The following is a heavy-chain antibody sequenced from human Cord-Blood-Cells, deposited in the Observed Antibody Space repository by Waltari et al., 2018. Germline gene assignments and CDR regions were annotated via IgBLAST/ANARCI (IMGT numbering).Heavy chain of an antibody. V-gene: IGHV4-34*01. CDR3: ARGGCSSTSCYYFDY. CDR1: GGSFSGYY. CDR2: INHSGST. Sequence: QVQLQQWGAGLLKPSETLSLTCAVYGGSFSGYYWSWIRQPPGKGLEWIGEINHSGSTNSNPSLKSRVTISVDTSKNQFSLKLSSVTAADTAVYYCARGGCSSTSCYYFDYWGQGTLVTVSS. J-gene: IGHJ4*02. D-gene: IGHD2-2*01.